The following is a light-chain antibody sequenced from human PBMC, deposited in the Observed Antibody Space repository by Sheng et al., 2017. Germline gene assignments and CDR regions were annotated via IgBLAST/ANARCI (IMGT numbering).Light chain of an antibody. CDR3: QQYVTYPHT. CDR1: QDISRY. CDR2: GAS. Sequence: DIQMTQSPSSLSASVGDRVTITCRASQDISRYLVWFQQKSGKAPKALIYGASSLQSGVPSKFSGSGSGKDFILTISSLQPEDSATYYCQQYVTYPHTFGQGTKLEI. J-gene: IGKJ2*01. V-gene: IGKV1-16*02.